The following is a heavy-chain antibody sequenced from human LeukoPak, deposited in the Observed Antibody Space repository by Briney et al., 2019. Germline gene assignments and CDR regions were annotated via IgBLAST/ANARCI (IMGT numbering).Heavy chain of an antibody. CDR1: GFTFSSYE. Sequence: PGGSLRLSCAAFGFTFSSYEMNWVRQAPGKGLEWVSYISSSGSTIYYADSVKGRFTISRDNAKNSLYLQMNSLRAEDTAVYYCARGMTGSYFGYFDYWGQGTLVTVSS. J-gene: IGHJ4*02. V-gene: IGHV3-48*03. CDR2: ISSSGSTI. D-gene: IGHD1-26*01. CDR3: ARGMTGSYFGYFDY.